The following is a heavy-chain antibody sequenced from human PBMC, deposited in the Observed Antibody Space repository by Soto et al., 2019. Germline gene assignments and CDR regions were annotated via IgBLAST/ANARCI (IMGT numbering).Heavy chain of an antibody. Sequence: PSETLSLTCTVSGGSISSYYWSWIRQPPGKGLEWIGYIYYSGSTNYNPSLKSRVTISVDTSKNQFSLKLSSVTAAATAVYYCARGPTGYCTNGVCYSPGMDVWGQGTTVTVSS. CDR3: ARGPTGYCTNGVCYSPGMDV. V-gene: IGHV4-59*01. D-gene: IGHD2-8*01. CDR1: GGSISSYY. J-gene: IGHJ6*02. CDR2: IYYSGST.